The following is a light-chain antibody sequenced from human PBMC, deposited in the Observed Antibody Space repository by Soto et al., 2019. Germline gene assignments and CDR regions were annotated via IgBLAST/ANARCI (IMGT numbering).Light chain of an antibody. V-gene: IGLV3-21*02. Sequence: SYELTQPPSVSVAPGQTARITCGGNSIGGKSVHWYQQKPRQAPVVGVYDDSDRPSRIPVRFSGSNSGNTATLTISRVEAGDDADYYCQVWHRTGDHHVVFGGGTKDTVL. CDR3: QVWHRTGDHHVV. J-gene: IGLJ3*02. CDR2: DDS. CDR1: SIGGKS.